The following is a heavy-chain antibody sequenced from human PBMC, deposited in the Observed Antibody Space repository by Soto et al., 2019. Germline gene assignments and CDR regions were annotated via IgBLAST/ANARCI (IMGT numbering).Heavy chain of an antibody. V-gene: IGHV3-33*01. J-gene: IGHJ4*02. CDR1: GFTFSTYG. CDR3: AREAKEYYSDY. CDR2: IWYDGSNK. D-gene: IGHD3-10*01. Sequence: QVQLVESGGGVVQPGRSLRLSCAASGFTFSTYGMHWVRQAPGKGLEWVAAIWYDGSNKYYAESVKGRFTISRDNSKNTLYLQMNSLRAEDTAVYYCAREAKEYYSDYRGQGTLVTVSS.